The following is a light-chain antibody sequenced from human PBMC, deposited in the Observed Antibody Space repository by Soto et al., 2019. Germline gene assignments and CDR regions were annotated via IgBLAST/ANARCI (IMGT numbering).Light chain of an antibody. J-gene: IGLJ2*01. CDR3: CSYTSSSSSVV. CDR1: PSDVGTYNY. V-gene: IGLV2-14*01. CDR2: DVS. Sequence: QSALTQPASVSGSPGQSITISCTGTPSDVGTYNYVSWYQQHPGKAPKLMIYDVSNRPSGVSDRFSGSKSGNTASLTISGLQAEDEAGYYCCSYTSSSSSVVFGGGTQLAVL.